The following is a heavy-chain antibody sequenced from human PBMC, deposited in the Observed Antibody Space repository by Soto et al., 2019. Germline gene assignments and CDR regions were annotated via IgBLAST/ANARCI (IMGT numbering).Heavy chain of an antibody. CDR3: ARDHSPGYSHWFDP. J-gene: IGHJ5*02. V-gene: IGHV4-59*01. CDR1: GGSISSYY. D-gene: IGHD6-13*01. CDR2: IYYSGST. Sequence: SETLSLTCTVSGGSISSYYWSWIRQPPGKGLEWIGYIYYSGSTNYNPSLKSRVTISVDTSKNQFSLKLSSVTAADTAVYYCARDHSPGYSHWFDPWGQGTLVTVSS.